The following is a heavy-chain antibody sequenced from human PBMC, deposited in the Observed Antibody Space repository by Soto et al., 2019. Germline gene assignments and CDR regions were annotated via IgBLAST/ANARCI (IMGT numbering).Heavy chain of an antibody. Sequence: QVQLVESGGGVVQPGRSLRLSCAASGFTFSSHGMHWVRQAPGKGLEWVAVIWYDGSKKYYAGSVKGRFTISRDDSKNTLYLKMNSLRAEDTAVYYCARDPASSMDVWGQGTTVIVSS. CDR1: GFTFSSHG. CDR3: ARDPASSMDV. V-gene: IGHV3-33*01. J-gene: IGHJ6*02. D-gene: IGHD6-25*01. CDR2: IWYDGSKK.